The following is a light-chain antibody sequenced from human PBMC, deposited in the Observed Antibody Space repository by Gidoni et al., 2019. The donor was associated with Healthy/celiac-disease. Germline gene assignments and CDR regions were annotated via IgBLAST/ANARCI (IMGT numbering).Light chain of an antibody. V-gene: IGKV1-6*01. Sequence: AIQMPHSPSSLCASVGDRVTITCRASQGIRNDLGWYQQKPGKAPKLLIYAASSVQSGVPSRFSGSGSGTDFTLTISSLQPEDFATYYCLQDYNYPLTFGEGTKVESK. CDR2: AAS. CDR3: LQDYNYPLT. J-gene: IGKJ1*01. CDR1: QGIRND.